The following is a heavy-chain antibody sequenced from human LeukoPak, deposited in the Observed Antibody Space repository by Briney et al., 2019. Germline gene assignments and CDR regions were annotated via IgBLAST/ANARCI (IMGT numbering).Heavy chain of an antibody. D-gene: IGHD1-7*01. CDR1: GYTFTGYY. CDR2: ISASNGNT. Sequence: ASVKVSCKASGYTFTGYYMYWVRQAPGQGLQWLGWISASNGNTNYAQKFRDRVTMSTDTSTGTAYLDVRSLTSDDTAVYYCARDHSNWNYAPDFWGQGTLVIVSS. CDR3: ARDHSNWNYAPDF. V-gene: IGHV1-18*04. J-gene: IGHJ4*02.